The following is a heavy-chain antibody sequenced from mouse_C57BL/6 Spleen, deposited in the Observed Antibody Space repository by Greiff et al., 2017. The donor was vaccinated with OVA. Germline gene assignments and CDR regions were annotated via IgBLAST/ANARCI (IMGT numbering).Heavy chain of an antibody. Sequence: QVQLQQPGAELVKPGASVKMSCKASGYTFTSYWITWVKQRPGQGLEWIGDIYPGSGSTNYNEKFKSKATLTVDTSSSTAYMQLSSLTSEDSAVYYCARWITTVVDDAMDDWGQGTSVTVSS. CDR3: ARWITTVVDDAMDD. CDR1: GYTFTSYW. D-gene: IGHD1-1*01. J-gene: IGHJ4*01. CDR2: IYPGSGST. V-gene: IGHV1-55*01.